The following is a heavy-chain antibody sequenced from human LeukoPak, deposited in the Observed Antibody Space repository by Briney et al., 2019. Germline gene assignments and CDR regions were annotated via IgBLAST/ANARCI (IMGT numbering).Heavy chain of an antibody. CDR1: GFTFSSNS. D-gene: IGHD5-24*01. V-gene: IGHV3-23*01. CDR2: ISGSGSGGST. CDR3: ATSGYNRFDY. Sequence: GGSLRLSCTVSGFTFSSNSWSWVRQAPGKGLEWVSNISGSGSGGSTYYADSVNGRFTISRDNSKNTLYLQMNSLRAEDKAVYYCATSGYNRFDYWGQGTLVTVSS. J-gene: IGHJ4*02.